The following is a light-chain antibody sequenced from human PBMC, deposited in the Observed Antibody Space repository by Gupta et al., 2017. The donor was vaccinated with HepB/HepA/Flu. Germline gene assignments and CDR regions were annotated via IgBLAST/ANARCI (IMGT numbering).Light chain of an antibody. V-gene: IGKV1-39*01. J-gene: IGKJ1*01. Sequence: DIQMTQSPSSLSASLGDRVTITCRASQSIASYLNWYEKRPGKAPKLLISSASSLQSGVPSRFSGSGSGTEFSLTISSLRSEDSTTYYCQQGFTLPWTFGQGTXVEI. CDR3: QQGFTLPWT. CDR1: QSIASY. CDR2: SAS.